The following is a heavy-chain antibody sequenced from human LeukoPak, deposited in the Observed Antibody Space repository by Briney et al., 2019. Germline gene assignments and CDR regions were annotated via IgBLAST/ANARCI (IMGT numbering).Heavy chain of an antibody. Sequence: GGSLRLSCAASGFTLSSYWMSWVRQAPGKGLEWVANIKQDGSEKYYVDSVKGRFTISRDNAKNSLYLQMNSLRAEDTAEYYCAKAPPPYCSGGSCFDAFDIWGQGTMVTVSS. V-gene: IGHV3-7*03. J-gene: IGHJ3*02. CDR2: IKQDGSEK. CDR1: GFTLSSYW. D-gene: IGHD2-15*01. CDR3: AKAPPPYCSGGSCFDAFDI.